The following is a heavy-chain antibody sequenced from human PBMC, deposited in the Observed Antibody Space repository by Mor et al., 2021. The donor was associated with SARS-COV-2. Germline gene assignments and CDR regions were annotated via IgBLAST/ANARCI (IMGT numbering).Heavy chain of an antibody. CDR2: ISSSSSYI. V-gene: IGHV3-21*01. D-gene: IGHD3-10*01. CDR3: ARSPDLLLWFGESRYYYYGMDV. Sequence: GLEWVSSISSSSSYIYYADSVKGRFTISRDNAKNSLYLQMNSLRAEDTAVYYCARSPDLLLWFGESRYYYYGMDVWG. J-gene: IGHJ6*02.